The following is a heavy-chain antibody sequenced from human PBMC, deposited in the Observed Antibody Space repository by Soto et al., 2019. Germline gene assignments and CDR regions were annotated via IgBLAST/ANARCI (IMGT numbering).Heavy chain of an antibody. CDR3: ARGRHWLDF. J-gene: IGHJ4*02. CDR1: GGSISDYY. D-gene: IGHD6-19*01. V-gene: IGHV4-59*01. Sequence: QVQLQESGPGLVKPSETLSLTCTVYGGSISDYYWSWVRQPPGKGLQWIGYIYYTGSTNYNPSLKTRVTISLATSENQFSLKLSSVTAADTAVYYCARGRHWLDFWGQGTLLTVSS. CDR2: IYYTGST.